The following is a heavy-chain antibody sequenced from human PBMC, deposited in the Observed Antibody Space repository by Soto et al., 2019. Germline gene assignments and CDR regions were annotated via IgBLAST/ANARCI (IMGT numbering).Heavy chain of an antibody. CDR1: GFTVSRNY. D-gene: IGHD3-16*01. J-gene: IGHJ4*02. CDR3: ARVAPFGAYFDY. V-gene: IGHV3-66*01. Sequence: HPGGSLRLSCAASGFTVSRNYMTWVRQAPGKGLEWVSVIYSAGSTYYTDSVKGRFTISRDNSKNTLFLQLNSLRAEDTAVYYCARVAPFGAYFDYWGQGALVTVSS. CDR2: IYSAGST.